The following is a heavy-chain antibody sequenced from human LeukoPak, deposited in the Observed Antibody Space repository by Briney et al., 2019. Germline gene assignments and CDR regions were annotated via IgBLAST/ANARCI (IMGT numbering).Heavy chain of an antibody. J-gene: IGHJ4*02. CDR1: GFTFSSYA. V-gene: IGHV3-23*01. Sequence: GGSLRLSCAASGFTFSSYAITWVRQAPGKGLEWVSAVSSNGASTYYADSVTGRFTISRDNSRNTLYLQMNSLRGDDTAVYYCAKDVGKWESLHFFDYWGQGTLVTVSS. D-gene: IGHD1-26*01. CDR2: VSSNGAST. CDR3: AKDVGKWESLHFFDY.